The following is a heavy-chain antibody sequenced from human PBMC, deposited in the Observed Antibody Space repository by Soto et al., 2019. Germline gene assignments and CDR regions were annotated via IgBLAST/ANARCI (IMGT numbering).Heavy chain of an antibody. CDR3: AKDLGSYYDSSGSP. V-gene: IGHV3-43*01. CDR1: GFTFDDYT. D-gene: IGHD3-22*01. J-gene: IGHJ5*02. Sequence: PGGSLRLSCAASGFTFDDYTMHWVRQAPGKGLEWVSLISWDGGSTYYADSVKGRFTISRDNSKNSLYLQMNSLRTEDTALYYCAKDLGSYYDSSGSPWGQGTLVTVSS. CDR2: ISWDGGST.